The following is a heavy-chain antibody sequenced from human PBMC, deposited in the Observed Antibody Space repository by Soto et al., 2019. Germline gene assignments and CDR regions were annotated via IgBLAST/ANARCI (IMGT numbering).Heavy chain of an antibody. V-gene: IGHV3-9*01. CDR3: AKGRYYTAAYDY. CDR2: ISWNGGGI. D-gene: IGHD3-10*01. J-gene: IGHJ4*02. Sequence: DEQLVASGGGLVQPGRSLRLSCVASGFTFDDYAMHWVRQAPGKGLEWVSGISWNGGGIGYADSVKGRFTISRDNAKNSLYLEMNSLRAEDTALYYCAKGRYYTAAYDYWGEGTLVTVSS. CDR1: GFTFDDYA.